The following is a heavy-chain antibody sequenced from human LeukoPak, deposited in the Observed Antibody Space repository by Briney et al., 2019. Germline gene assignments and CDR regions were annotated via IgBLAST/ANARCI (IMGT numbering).Heavy chain of an antibody. CDR1: GYSISSGYY. V-gene: IGHV4-61*01. CDR2: IYYTET. J-gene: IGHJ3*02. Sequence: SETLSLTCTVSGYSISSGYYWGWIRQPPGKALEWIGYIYYTETSYNPSLKSRVTISADTSRDQFSLKLSSVTAADTAVYYCAKGLRYLSFNDAFDIWGQGTMVTVSS. CDR3: AKGLRYLSFNDAFDI. D-gene: IGHD3-9*01.